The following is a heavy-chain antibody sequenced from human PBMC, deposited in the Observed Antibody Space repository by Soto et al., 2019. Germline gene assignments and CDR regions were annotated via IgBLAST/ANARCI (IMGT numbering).Heavy chain of an antibody. CDR3: AKDAVTMIAEDRNWFDP. V-gene: IGHV3-30*18. Sequence: GGSLRLSCAASGFTFSSYGMHWVRQAPGKGLEWVAVISYDGSNKYYADSVKGRFTISRDNSKNTLYLQMNSLRAEDTAVYYCAKDAVTMIAEDRNWFDPWGQGTLVTVSS. CDR1: GFTFSSYG. D-gene: IGHD3-22*01. CDR2: ISYDGSNK. J-gene: IGHJ5*02.